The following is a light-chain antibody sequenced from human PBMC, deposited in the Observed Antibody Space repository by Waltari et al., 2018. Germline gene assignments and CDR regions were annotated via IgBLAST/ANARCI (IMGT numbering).Light chain of an antibody. CDR1: SSNIGGNP. CDR3: AAWEDSRNGPV. J-gene: IGLJ3*02. Sequence: QSVLTQPPSASGTPGQRVTISCSGSSSNIGGNPVNWYQQLPGTAPKLLIYNNDQRPSGVPDRFSGSKSGTSASLASSGLQSEDEADYYWAAWEDSRNGPVFGGGTKLPVL. CDR2: NND. V-gene: IGLV1-44*01.